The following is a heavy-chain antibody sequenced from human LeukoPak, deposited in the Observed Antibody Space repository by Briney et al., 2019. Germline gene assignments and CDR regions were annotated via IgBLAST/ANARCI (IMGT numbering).Heavy chain of an antibody. CDR2: ISGSGSST. D-gene: IGHD3-10*01. J-gene: IGHJ4*02. CDR3: ARAYSIIRGLVDY. Sequence: PGGSLRLSCAASGFTFSTYAMSWVRQAPGKGLEWVSAISGSGSSTYYVDSVKGRFTISRDNSKNTLYLQMNSLRAEDTAVYYRARAYSIIRGLVDYWGQGTLVTVSS. CDR1: GFTFSTYA. V-gene: IGHV3-23*01.